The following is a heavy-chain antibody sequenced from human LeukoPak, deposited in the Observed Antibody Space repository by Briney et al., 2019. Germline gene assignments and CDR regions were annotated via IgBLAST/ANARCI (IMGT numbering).Heavy chain of an antibody. V-gene: IGHV1-18*01. CDR2: ISTYNGNT. Sequence: GASVKVSCKASGYIFISYGISWVRQAPGQGLEWMGWISTYNGNTNYAQKLQGRVTMTTDTSTSTAYMELRSLRSDDTAVYYCARVGALGDCSSTSCPYRNGVYGFDNWGQGTLVTVSS. D-gene: IGHD2-2*01. CDR1: GYIFISYG. CDR3: ARVGALGDCSSTSCPYRNGVYGFDN. J-gene: IGHJ4*02.